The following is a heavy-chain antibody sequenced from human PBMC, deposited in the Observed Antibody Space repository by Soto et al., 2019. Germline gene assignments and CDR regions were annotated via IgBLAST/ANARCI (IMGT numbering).Heavy chain of an antibody. CDR1: GFNFGDYS. V-gene: IGHV3-49*03. CDR3: TREAYFFGVVVFRQDAFDV. D-gene: IGHD3-16*01. J-gene: IGHJ3*01. Sequence: EVQLVASGGGLVLPGRSLRLSCTASGFNFGDYSMGWFRPAPGKGLWCVGFIRVKPFGGTAEYDASVKGRFTISRDDSKSIAYLQMNSLETEDTAVYFCTREAYFFGVVVFRQDAFDVGGQGTTFTVS. CDR2: IRVKPFGGTA.